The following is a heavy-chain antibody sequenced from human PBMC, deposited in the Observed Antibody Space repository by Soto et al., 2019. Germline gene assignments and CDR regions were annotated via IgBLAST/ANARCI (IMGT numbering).Heavy chain of an antibody. Sequence: SETLSLTCTVSGDSISSYYWSWIRQPPGKGLEWIGYIYHSGSTNYNPSLKSRVTISVDTSKNQFSLKLSSVTAADTAVYYCARYDDNSDYYEYWGQGTLVTVSS. CDR1: GDSISSYY. J-gene: IGHJ4*02. V-gene: IGHV4-59*08. D-gene: IGHD3-22*01. CDR2: IYHSGST. CDR3: ARYDDNSDYYEY.